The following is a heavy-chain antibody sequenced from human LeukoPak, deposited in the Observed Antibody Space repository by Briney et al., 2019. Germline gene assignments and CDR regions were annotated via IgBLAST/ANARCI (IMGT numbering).Heavy chain of an antibody. CDR3: ARGGSSPFDP. CDR1: GGSFSGYY. Sequence: SETLSLTCAVYGGSFSGYYWSWIRQPPGKGPEWIGVINHSGSNNYNTSLKSRVTISVDKSKNQFSLKLSSVTAADTAVYYCARGGSSPFDPWGQGTLVTVSS. D-gene: IGHD6-6*01. CDR2: INHSGSN. J-gene: IGHJ5*02. V-gene: IGHV4-34*01.